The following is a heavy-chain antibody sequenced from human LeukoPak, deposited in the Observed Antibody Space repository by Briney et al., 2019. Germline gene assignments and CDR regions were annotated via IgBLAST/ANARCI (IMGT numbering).Heavy chain of an antibody. Sequence: GGSLRLSCAASGFTFSSYGMHGVRQAPGKGLEGVAVIWYDGSNKYYADSVKGRFTISRDNSKNTLYLQMNSLRAEDTAVYYCAKETSSIAARRSFDYWGQGTLVTVSS. J-gene: IGHJ4*02. CDR3: AKETSSIAARRSFDY. CDR2: IWYDGSNK. V-gene: IGHV3-33*06. CDR1: GFTFSSYG. D-gene: IGHD6-6*01.